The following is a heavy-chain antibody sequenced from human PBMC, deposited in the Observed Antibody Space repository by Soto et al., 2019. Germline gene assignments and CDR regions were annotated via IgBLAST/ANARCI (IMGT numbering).Heavy chain of an antibody. V-gene: IGHV3-11*06. D-gene: IGHD1-1*01. CDR1: GLPCGYYY. Sequence: PGGSLRLSYEASGLPCGYYYMSWIRQSPERRLEWLSFLSSSSRFTKYADSVRGRFTISRENAKNALYLQMNSLRAEDTAVYYCARRLGSLPTANLDLWGRGTLVTV. CDR2: LSSSSRFT. CDR3: ARRLGSLPTANLDL. J-gene: IGHJ2*01.